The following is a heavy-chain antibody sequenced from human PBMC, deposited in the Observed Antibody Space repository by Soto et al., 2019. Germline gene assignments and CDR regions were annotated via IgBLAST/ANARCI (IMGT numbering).Heavy chain of an antibody. Sequence: QMQLVESGGGVVQPGRSLRLSCAASGFTFRSYGIHWVRQAPGKGLEWVALIWFDGSKKYYVDSVKGRFAVSRDNSKNTLYLQMNSLRVEDTAVYYCARDRLVPNCYGMDVWGQGTTVTVSS. CDR2: IWFDGSKK. V-gene: IGHV3-33*01. CDR1: GFTFRSYG. CDR3: ARDRLVPNCYGMDV. D-gene: IGHD2-2*01. J-gene: IGHJ6*02.